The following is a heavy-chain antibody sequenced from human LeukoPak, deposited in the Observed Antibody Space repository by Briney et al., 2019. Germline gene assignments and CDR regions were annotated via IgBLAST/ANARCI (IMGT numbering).Heavy chain of an antibody. V-gene: IGHV3-23*01. Sequence: GGSLRLSCAASGFTFSSYAMSWVRQAPGKGLEWVSAISGSGSSTYYADSVKGRFTISRDNSKNTLYLQMNSLRAEDTAVYYCAKEGDSSGYYYLGMDVWGQGTTVTVSS. D-gene: IGHD3-22*01. J-gene: IGHJ6*02. CDR2: ISGSGSST. CDR1: GFTFSSYA. CDR3: AKEGDSSGYYYLGMDV.